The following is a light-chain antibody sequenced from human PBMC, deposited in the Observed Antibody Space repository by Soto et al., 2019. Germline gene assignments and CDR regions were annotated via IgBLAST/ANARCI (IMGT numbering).Light chain of an antibody. CDR1: QSVSYN. V-gene: IGKV3-15*01. CDR2: GAS. CDR3: QQYDDWPRA. Sequence: EILVTQSPATLSVSPGERATLSCRASQSVSYNLAWYQQKPGQAPSLLIFGASTRATGIPARFSGSGSGTEFTLTISRLQYEDFAVYYCQQYDDWPRAFGQGTKLEI. J-gene: IGKJ1*01.